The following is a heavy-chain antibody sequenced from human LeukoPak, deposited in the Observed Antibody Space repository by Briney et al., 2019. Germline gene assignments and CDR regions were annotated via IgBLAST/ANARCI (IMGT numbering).Heavy chain of an antibody. V-gene: IGHV4-34*01. CDR3: ARGTMLADDAFDI. CDR2: INHSGST. CDR1: GGSFSGYY. Sequence: KPSETLSLTCAVYGGSFSGYYWSWIRQPPGKGLEWIGEINHSGSTNYNPSLKSRVTISVDTSKNQFSLKLSSVTAADTAVYYCARGTMLADDAFDIWGQGTMVTVSS. D-gene: IGHD3-10*02. J-gene: IGHJ3*02.